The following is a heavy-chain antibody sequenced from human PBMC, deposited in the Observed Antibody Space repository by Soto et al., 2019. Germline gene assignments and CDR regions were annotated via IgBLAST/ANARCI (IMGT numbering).Heavy chain of an antibody. CDR2: LYRGGST. Sequence: EVQLVESGGGLIQPGGSLRLSCAASGFTVSSTYMSWVRQAPGKGLEWVSVLYRGGSTYYADSVKGRFTITRDNSKNTRYRQKNSVRAEDTAVDYCARDDSRGWKRYYYYGMDVWGQGTTVTVSS. CDR3: ARDDSRGWKRYYYYGMDV. J-gene: IGHJ6*02. CDR1: GFTVSSTY. V-gene: IGHV3-53*01. D-gene: IGHD6-19*01.